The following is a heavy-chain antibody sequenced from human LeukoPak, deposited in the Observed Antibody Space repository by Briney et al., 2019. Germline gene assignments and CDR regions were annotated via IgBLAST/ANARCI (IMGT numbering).Heavy chain of an antibody. V-gene: IGHV5-51*01. CDR2: IYPGDSDT. Sequence: GESLKISCKGSGYSFTTYWIGWVRQMPGRGLEWLGIIYPGDSDTRYSPSFQGQVTISADKSMTTAYLQWSSLKASDTAMYYCARHGGAARTYYYYYMDVWGKGTTVTVSS. D-gene: IGHD6-6*01. CDR3: ARHGGAARTYYYYYMDV. J-gene: IGHJ6*03. CDR1: GYSFTTYW.